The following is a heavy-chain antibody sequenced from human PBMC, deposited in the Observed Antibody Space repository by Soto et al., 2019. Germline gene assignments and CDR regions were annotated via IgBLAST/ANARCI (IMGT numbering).Heavy chain of an antibody. CDR2: IYHSGST. D-gene: IGHD1-1*01. CDR1: GGSISSGGYS. J-gene: IGHJ5*02. V-gene: IGHV4-30-2*01. Sequence: SETLSLTCAVSGGSISSGGYSWNWIRRPPGKGLEWIGYIYHSGSTLYNPSLKSRVTISVDKSKNQFPLKLSSVTAADTAVYYCARDQLEGNWFDLCGQGTLVTVSS. CDR3: ARDQLEGNWFDL.